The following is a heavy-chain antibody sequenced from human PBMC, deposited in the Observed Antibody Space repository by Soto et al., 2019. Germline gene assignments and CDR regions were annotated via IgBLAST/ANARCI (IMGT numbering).Heavy chain of an antibody. CDR3: AREESGWYGFDY. V-gene: IGHV3-21*01. D-gene: IGHD6-19*01. Sequence: EVQLVESGGGLVKPGGSLRLSCAASGFTFSSYSMNWVRQGPGKGLEWVSSISSSSSYIYYADSVKGRFTISRDNAKNSLYLQMNSLRAEDTAVYYCAREESGWYGFDYWGQGTLVTVSS. J-gene: IGHJ4*02. CDR1: GFTFSSYS. CDR2: ISSSSSYI.